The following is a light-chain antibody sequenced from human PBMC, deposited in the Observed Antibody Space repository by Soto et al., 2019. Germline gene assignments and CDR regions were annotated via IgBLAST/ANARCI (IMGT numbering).Light chain of an antibody. CDR3: QQSEALVLS. CDR2: DAS. J-gene: IGKJ4*01. CDR1: QDITDY. Sequence: DIQMTQSPSSLSASVGDRVTITCQASQDITDYLNWYQQKPGKAPRLLIYDASNLETGVPSRFSGSGSGADFTFTISSLQPEDIATYYCQQSEALVLSCGGGTKVEIK. V-gene: IGKV1-33*01.